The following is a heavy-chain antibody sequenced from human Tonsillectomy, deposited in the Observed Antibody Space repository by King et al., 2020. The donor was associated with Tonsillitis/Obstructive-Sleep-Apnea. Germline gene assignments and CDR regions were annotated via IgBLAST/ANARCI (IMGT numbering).Heavy chain of an antibody. CDR2: IYYSGRT. J-gene: IGHJ4*02. V-gene: IGHV4-39*01. CDR1: GGHLHNSSYY. Sequence: LQLQESGPGLVKPSEPLSLPCTVSGGHLHNSSYYWGWPRQPPGKGLEWIGSIYYSGRTHHNPPLKSRVTLTVHTSKNQLSVKLSSVTAADTAVYYCAGTSGYSYGDFFDYWGQGTLVTVSS. D-gene: IGHD5-18*01. CDR3: AGTSGYSYGDFFDY.